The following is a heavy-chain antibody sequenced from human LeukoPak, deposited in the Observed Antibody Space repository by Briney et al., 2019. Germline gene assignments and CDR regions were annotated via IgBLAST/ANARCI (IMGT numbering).Heavy chain of an antibody. V-gene: IGHV1-69*04. Sequence: SVKVSCKASGGTFSSYAISWVRQAPGQGLEWMGRIIPIFGIANYAQKFQGRVTITADKSTSTAYMELSSLRAEDTAVYYCAKGEKLLWLTGVHYFDYWGQGTLATVSS. J-gene: IGHJ4*02. CDR3: AKGEKLLWLTGVHYFDY. CDR2: IIPIFGIA. CDR1: GGTFSSYA. D-gene: IGHD3-10*01.